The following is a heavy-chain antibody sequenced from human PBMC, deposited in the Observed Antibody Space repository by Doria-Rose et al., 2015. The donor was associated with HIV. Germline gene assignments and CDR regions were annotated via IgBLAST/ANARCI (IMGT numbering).Heavy chain of an antibody. Sequence: CAASGFAFGSHAIHWVRQAPGKGLEWVTFISWGGNTKYYADSVKGRFSISRDNSRNMVYVEMNSLRIEDTAVYYCARDLSTHYSLDYWGQGTLVTVSS. D-gene: IGHD2-15*01. J-gene: IGHJ4*02. CDR3: ARDLSTHYSLDY. CDR2: ISWGGNTK. V-gene: IGHV3-30-3*01. CDR1: GFAFGSHA.